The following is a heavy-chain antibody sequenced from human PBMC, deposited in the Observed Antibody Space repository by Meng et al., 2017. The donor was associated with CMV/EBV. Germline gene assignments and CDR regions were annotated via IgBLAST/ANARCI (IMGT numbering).Heavy chain of an antibody. J-gene: IGHJ6*02. CDR3: AKGHSSSGFYYYYGMDV. CDR1: GFTFDDYA. Sequence: SLKISCAASGFTFDDYAMHWVRQAPGKGLEWVSGISWNSGSIGYADSVKGRFTISRGNAKNSLYLQMNSLRAEDTALYYCAKGHSSSGFYYYYGMDVWGQGTTVTVSS. CDR2: ISWNSGSI. V-gene: IGHV3-9*01. D-gene: IGHD6-6*01.